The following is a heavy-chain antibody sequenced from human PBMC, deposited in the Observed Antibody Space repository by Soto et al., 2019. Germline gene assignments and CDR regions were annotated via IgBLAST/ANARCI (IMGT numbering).Heavy chain of an antibody. CDR1: GYTFTSYD. J-gene: IGHJ4*02. CDR2: MNPNSGNT. D-gene: IGHD6-19*01. V-gene: IGHV1-8*01. CDR3: ALYSSGWMIFDY. Sequence: ASVKFSCKASGYTFTSYDINWVRQATGQVLECMVWMNPNSGNTGXXXKFQGRVXXTRNTSISTAXMELSXLRPEAPAVYYCALYSSGWMIFDYWRQGTLVTVSS.